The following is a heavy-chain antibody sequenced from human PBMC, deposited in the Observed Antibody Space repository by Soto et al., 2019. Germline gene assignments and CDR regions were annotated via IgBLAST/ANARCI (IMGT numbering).Heavy chain of an antibody. Sequence: SETLSLTCTVSGGTISSWYWSWIRQPPGKGLEWIGYIYYSGSTNCNPSLKSRVTISVDTSKNQFSLKLSSVTAADTAVYYCARGYGSAIDFCGQEYLVTVSA. J-gene: IGHJ4*02. CDR3: ARGYGSAIDF. V-gene: IGHV4-59*08. CDR2: IYYSGST. D-gene: IGHD1-26*01. CDR1: GGTISSWY.